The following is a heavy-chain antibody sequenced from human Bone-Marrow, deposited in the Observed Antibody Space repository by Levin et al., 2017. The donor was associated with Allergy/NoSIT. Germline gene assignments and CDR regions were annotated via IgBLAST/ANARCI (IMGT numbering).Heavy chain of an antibody. Sequence: PGGSLRLSCAASGFTFTSYALHWVRQAPGKGLEWVAVISYDGSNKYYADSVKGRFTISRDNSKNTLYLQMNSLRAEDTAVYYCARDGGTTFGSYGMDVWGQGTTVTVSS. CDR1: GFTFTSYA. V-gene: IGHV3-30-3*01. J-gene: IGHJ6*02. D-gene: IGHD3-16*01. CDR2: ISYDGSNK. CDR3: ARDGGTTFGSYGMDV.